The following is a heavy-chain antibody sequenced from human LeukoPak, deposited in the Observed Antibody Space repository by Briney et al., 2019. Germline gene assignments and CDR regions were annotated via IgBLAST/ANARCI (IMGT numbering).Heavy chain of an antibody. D-gene: IGHD2-21*01. CDR1: GFTFSRYG. J-gene: IGHJ4*02. V-gene: IGHV3-30*02. Sequence: GGSLRLSCAASGFTFSRYGMHWVRQAPGKGLEWVAFIPYDGSNKYYADSVKGRFTISRDNSKNTLYLQMNSLRGEDTAVYYCTKAGLRGDDSHAKLSDYWGQGTLVTVSS. CDR3: TKAGLRGDDSHAKLSDY. CDR2: IPYDGSNK.